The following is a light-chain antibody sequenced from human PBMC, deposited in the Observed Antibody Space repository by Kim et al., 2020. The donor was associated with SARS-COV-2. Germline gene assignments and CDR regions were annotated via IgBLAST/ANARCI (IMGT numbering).Light chain of an antibody. CDR1: QTVTSN. V-gene: IGKV3-15*01. CDR2: CAS. J-gene: IGKJ4*01. Sequence: VAPGGRVTLPCRAGQTVTSNLAWYQQKPGQAHRLLMYCASTRATGIPARFSGSGSGTEFTLTISSLQSEDFAVYYCQQYNKWPPHFGGGTKVDIK. CDR3: QQYNKWPPH.